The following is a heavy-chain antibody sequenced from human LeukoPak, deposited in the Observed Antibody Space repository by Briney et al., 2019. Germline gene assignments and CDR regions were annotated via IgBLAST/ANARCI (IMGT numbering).Heavy chain of an antibody. J-gene: IGHJ5*02. Sequence: ASVKVSCKVSGYTLTELSMHWVRQAPGKGLEWMGGFDPEDGETIYAQKFQGRVTMTEDTSTDTAYMELSSLRSEDTAVYYRATVGLYCSSTSCYLFDPWGQGTLVTVSS. V-gene: IGHV1-24*01. CDR2: FDPEDGET. CDR3: ATVGLYCSSTSCYLFDP. CDR1: GYTLTELS. D-gene: IGHD2-2*01.